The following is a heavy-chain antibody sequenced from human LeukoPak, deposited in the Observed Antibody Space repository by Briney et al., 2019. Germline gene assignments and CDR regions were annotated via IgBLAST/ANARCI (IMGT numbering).Heavy chain of an antibody. D-gene: IGHD2-2*01. CDR3: AKQIVVVVPAAMYATTFDI. V-gene: IGHV3-23*01. Sequence: GGSLRLSCAASGFTFSSYAMSWVRQAPGKGLEWVSAISGSGGRTYYADSVKGRFTISRDNSKNTLYLQMNSLRAEDTAVYYCAKQIVVVVPAAMYATTFDIWGQGTMVTVSS. CDR2: ISGSGGRT. CDR1: GFTFSSYA. J-gene: IGHJ3*02.